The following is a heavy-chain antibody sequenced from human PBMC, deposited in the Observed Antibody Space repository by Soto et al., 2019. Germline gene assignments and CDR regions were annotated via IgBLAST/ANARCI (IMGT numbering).Heavy chain of an antibody. CDR1: GFTFRNYA. Sequence: GGSLRLSCAASGFTFRNYAMNWVRQAPGKGLEWVSGVSGSGGNTFYADSVKGRFTISRDNSKNTLYLQMNSLRAEDTAVYYCAKVPASILTFDYWGQGTLVTVSS. CDR3: AKVPASILTFDY. J-gene: IGHJ4*02. V-gene: IGHV3-23*01. CDR2: VSGSGGNT. D-gene: IGHD6-13*01.